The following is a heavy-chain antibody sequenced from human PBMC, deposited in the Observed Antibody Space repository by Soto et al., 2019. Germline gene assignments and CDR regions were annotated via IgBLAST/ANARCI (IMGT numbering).Heavy chain of an antibody. V-gene: IGHV3-15*01. CDR3: TSLGHRRRLNDAY. CDR2: IKTTADGGTT. J-gene: IGHJ4*02. Sequence: EVQLVESGGDLVRPGGSLTLSCATSGFTFTRAWMNWVRQAPGGGLEWVGRIKTTADGGTTDFAAPARGRFAISRDDSRNTLYLHTNSLKSDDSAVYYCTSLGHRRRLNDAYWAQGSLVTVSS. CDR1: GFTFTRAW. D-gene: IGHD3-16*01.